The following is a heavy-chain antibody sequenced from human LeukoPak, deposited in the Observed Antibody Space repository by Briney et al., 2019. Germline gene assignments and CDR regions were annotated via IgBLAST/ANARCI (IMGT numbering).Heavy chain of an antibody. D-gene: IGHD4-23*01. CDR2: ISGSGGST. V-gene: IGHV3-23*01. Sequence: GGSLRLSCAASGFTFSSYAMSWVRQAPGKGLEWVSAISGSGGSTYYADSVKGRSTISRDNAKNSLYLQMNTLRAEDTALYYCARDLGFGGNSLSNWGQGTLGTVSS. CDR1: GFTFSSYA. CDR3: ARDLGFGGNSLSN. J-gene: IGHJ4*02.